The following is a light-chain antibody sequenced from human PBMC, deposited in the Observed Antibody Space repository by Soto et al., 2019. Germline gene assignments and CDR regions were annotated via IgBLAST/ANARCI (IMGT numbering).Light chain of an antibody. Sequence: DIQMTQSPSTLSASVGDRVTITCRASQSISSWLAWYQQKPGKAPKLLIFHASDVESGVPSRFSGSGSGTEFTLTISSLQPDDFATYYCQHYNTYFGGGTKVDI. CDR1: QSISSW. J-gene: IGKJ4*01. V-gene: IGKV1-5*01. CDR3: QHYNTY. CDR2: HAS.